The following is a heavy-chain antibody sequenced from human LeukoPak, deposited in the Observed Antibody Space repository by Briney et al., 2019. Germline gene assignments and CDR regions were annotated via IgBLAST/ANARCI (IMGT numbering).Heavy chain of an antibody. D-gene: IGHD3-10*01. Sequence: SETLSLTCAVYGVSLNGYYWSWIRQPPGEGREWIGEINHSGSTNYNPSLKSRVTISVDTSKNQFSLKLSSVTAADTAVYYCARGVRRFGELLDWGQGTLVTVSS. CDR2: INHSGST. CDR1: GVSLNGYY. V-gene: IGHV4-34*01. J-gene: IGHJ4*02. CDR3: ARGVRRFGELLD.